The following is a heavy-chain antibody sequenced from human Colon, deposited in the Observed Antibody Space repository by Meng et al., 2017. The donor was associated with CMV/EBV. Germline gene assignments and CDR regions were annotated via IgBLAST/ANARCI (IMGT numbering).Heavy chain of an antibody. D-gene: IGHD4-17*01. Sequence: SGFIFSNYDMSWVRQAPGKGLEWVSGITGSGSRTNYVDSVKGRFTISRDNSKNTLYLQMNGLRPDDTAVYYCAKDPMTTVTRSSIDPWGQGALVTVSS. J-gene: IGHJ5*02. V-gene: IGHV3-23*01. CDR1: GFIFSNYD. CDR3: AKDPMTTVTRSSIDP. CDR2: ITGSGSRT.